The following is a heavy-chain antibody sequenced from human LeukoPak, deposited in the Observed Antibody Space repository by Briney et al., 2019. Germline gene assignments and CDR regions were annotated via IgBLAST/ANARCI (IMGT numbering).Heavy chain of an antibody. J-gene: IGHJ4*02. CDR1: GFTVSNNY. CDR2: ISYDGSKK. Sequence: GGSLRLSCAASGFTVSNNYMSWVRQAPGKGLEWVALISYDGSKKYYADSVKGRFTISRDNSKNTLYLQMSSLRAEDTAVYYCARGYSHGSAAFDYWGQGTLVTVSS. V-gene: IGHV3-30*03. CDR3: ARGYSHGSAAFDY. D-gene: IGHD5-18*01.